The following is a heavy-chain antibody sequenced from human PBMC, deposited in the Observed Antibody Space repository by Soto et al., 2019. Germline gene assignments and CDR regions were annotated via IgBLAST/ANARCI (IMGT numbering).Heavy chain of an antibody. CDR2: ISGYNGNT. V-gene: IGHV1-18*01. J-gene: IGHJ4*02. D-gene: IGHD3-22*01. CDR3: VQDTYYFHSSGPAPFEY. Sequence: QIQLVQSGTEVKRSGASVKVSCKTSGYSFTTYGLSWVRQAPGRGLEWVGWISGYNGNTNYAQKFQGTSILTTDTSTTTGYIEIKSHSSDDTAVYYCVQDTYYFHSSGPAPFEYWGQGTQVTVSS. CDR1: GYSFTTYG.